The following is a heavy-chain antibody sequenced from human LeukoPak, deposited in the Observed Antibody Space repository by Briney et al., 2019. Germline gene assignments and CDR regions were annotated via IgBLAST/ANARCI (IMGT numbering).Heavy chain of an antibody. Sequence: SETLSLTCSVSGGSVSRYYWSWIRQAPGERLEWIGYIYYTGGTDYNPSLKSRVTMSVDTSKNQFSLDLTSVTAADTAVYYCARETAVHYDSSGYYDYWGQGTLVTVSS. V-gene: IGHV4-59*02. CDR1: GGSVSRYY. D-gene: IGHD3-22*01. CDR3: ARETAVHYDSSGYYDY. J-gene: IGHJ4*02. CDR2: IYYTGGT.